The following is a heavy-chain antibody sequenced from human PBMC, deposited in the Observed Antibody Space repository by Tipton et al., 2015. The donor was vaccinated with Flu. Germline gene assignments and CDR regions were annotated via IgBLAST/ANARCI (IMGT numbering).Heavy chain of an antibody. CDR1: GGTFSSYA. CDR2: IIPIFGTA. J-gene: IGHJ3*02. Sequence: QLVQSGPEVKKPGSSVKVSCKASGGTFSSYAISWVRQAPGRGLEWMGGIIPIFGTANYAQKFQGRVTITADESTSTAYMELSSLRSEDTAVYYCARENSGYSSGWYSDAFDIWGQGTMVTVSS. V-gene: IGHV1-69*01. D-gene: IGHD6-19*01. CDR3: ARENSGYSSGWYSDAFDI.